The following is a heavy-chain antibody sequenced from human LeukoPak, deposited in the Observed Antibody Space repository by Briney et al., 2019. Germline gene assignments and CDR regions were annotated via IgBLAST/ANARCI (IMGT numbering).Heavy chain of an antibody. CDR1: GFTFSSNA. V-gene: IGHV3-23*01. CDR3: AKLHDYGDYYFDY. D-gene: IGHD4-17*01. Sequence: GGSLRLSCAASGFTFSSNAMSWVRQAPGKGLEWVSAISGSGGSTYYADSVKGRFTISRDNSKNTLYLQMNSLRAEDTAVYYCAKLHDYGDYYFDYWGQGTLVTVSA. CDR2: ISGSGGST. J-gene: IGHJ4*02.